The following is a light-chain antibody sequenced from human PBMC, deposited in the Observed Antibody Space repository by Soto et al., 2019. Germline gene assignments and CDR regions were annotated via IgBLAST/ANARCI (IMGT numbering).Light chain of an antibody. Sequence: SYELTQPPSVSVAPGQTARITCGGNNIGSKNVHWYQQKSGQAPVLVVHDDSDRPAGIPERFSGSKSENTATLTISRVEVGDEADYYCQLWDSSRVFGGGTKVTVL. J-gene: IGLJ2*01. CDR3: QLWDSSRV. CDR2: DDS. CDR1: NIGSKN. V-gene: IGLV3-21*02.